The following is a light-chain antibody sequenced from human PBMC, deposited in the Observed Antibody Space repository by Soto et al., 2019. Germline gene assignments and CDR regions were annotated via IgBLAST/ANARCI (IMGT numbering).Light chain of an antibody. CDR2: GAS. CDR3: QHYNNWPPWT. J-gene: IGKJ1*01. Sequence: EIVLTQSPGTVSLSPGERATLSCRASQSVRSSYLAWYQQKPGQAPRLLIYGASSRATGIPARFSGSGSGTEFTLTISTLQSEDFAIYYCQHYNNWPPWTFGQGTKVDIK. CDR1: QSVRSSY. V-gene: IGKV3D-15*01.